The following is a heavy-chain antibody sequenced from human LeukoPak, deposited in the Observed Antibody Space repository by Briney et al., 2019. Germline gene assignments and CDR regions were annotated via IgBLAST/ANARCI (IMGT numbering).Heavy chain of an antibody. Sequence: PGGSLRLSCAASGFTFSSYGMHWVRQAPGKGLEWVAVISYDGSNKYYADSVKGRFTISRDNSKNTLYLQMNSLRDEDTAVYYRAKDVQWLGPPDYWGQGTLVTVSS. V-gene: IGHV3-30*18. CDR3: AKDVQWLGPPDY. D-gene: IGHD6-19*01. CDR1: GFTFSSYG. J-gene: IGHJ4*02. CDR2: ISYDGSNK.